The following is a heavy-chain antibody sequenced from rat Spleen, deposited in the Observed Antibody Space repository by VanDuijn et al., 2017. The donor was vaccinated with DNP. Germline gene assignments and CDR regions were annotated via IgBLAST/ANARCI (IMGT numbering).Heavy chain of an antibody. CDR3: TTDFERGY. CDR1: GFTFSDYN. CDR2: ISASGGSV. Sequence: EVQLVESGGGLVQPGRSLKLSCAASGFTFSDYNMAWVRQAPKKGLVWVAYISASGGSVSYRSSGQGRFTISRDNAKSILYLQMDSLGSEDTATFYCTTDFERGYWGQGVMVTVSS. J-gene: IGHJ2*01. D-gene: IGHD1-11*01. V-gene: IGHV5-27*01.